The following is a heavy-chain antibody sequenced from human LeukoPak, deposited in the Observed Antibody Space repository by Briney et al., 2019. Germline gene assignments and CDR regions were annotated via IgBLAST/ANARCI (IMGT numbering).Heavy chain of an antibody. J-gene: IGHJ4*02. CDR2: IKEDGTET. Sequence: GGSLRLSCAASGFMFSSDWVSWVRLAPGKGLEWVANIKEDGTETYYVDSVKGRFTISRDNAKNSLYLQMNSLRVEDTAVYYCAKEGRSLQTYLGQGTLVTVSS. D-gene: IGHD5-24*01. V-gene: IGHV3-7*03. CDR1: GFMFSSDW. CDR3: AKEGRSLQTY.